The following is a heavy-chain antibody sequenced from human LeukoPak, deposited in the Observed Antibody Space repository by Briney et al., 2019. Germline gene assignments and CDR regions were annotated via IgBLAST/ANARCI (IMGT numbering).Heavy chain of an antibody. CDR3: ARINGYSGYSDY. D-gene: IGHD5-12*01. CDR1: GFTFSSYS. Sequence: PGGSLRLSCVGSGFTFSSYSMNWVRQAPGKGLEWVSYISYSSTIYYADSVKGRFTISRDNAKNSLYLQMNSLSAEDTAVYYCARINGYSGYSDYWGQGTLVTVSS. V-gene: IGHV3-48*04. J-gene: IGHJ4*02. CDR2: ISYSSTI.